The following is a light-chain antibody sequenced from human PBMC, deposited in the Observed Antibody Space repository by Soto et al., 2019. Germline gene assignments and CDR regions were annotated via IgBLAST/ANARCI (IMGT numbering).Light chain of an antibody. CDR2: GAS. CDR3: QQYNIWPQT. J-gene: IGKJ1*01. CDR1: QSVSSSY. Sequence: EIVLTQSPGTLSLSPGERATLSCRASQSVSSSYLAWYQQKPGQAPRLVIYGASSRATGIPARFSGSGSGTEFTLTISSLQSEDFAVYYCQQYNIWPQTFGQGTKVDIK. V-gene: IGKV3-15*01.